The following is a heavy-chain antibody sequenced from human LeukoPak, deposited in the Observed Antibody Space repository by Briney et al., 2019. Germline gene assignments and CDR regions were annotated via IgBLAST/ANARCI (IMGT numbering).Heavy chain of an antibody. CDR1: GFTFSDYY. D-gene: IGHD2-15*01. CDR3: AKTRGRHGAFDI. V-gene: IGHV3-23*01. Sequence: GGSLRLSCAASGFTFSDYYMSWVRQAPGKGLEWVSAISGSGGSTYYADSVKGRFTISRDNSKNTLYLQMNSLRAEDTAVYYCAKTRGRHGAFDIWGQGTMVTVSS. J-gene: IGHJ3*02. CDR2: ISGSGGST.